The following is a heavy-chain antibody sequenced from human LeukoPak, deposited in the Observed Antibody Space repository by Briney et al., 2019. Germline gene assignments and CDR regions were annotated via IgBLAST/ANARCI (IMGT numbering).Heavy chain of an antibody. V-gene: IGHV4-4*02. J-gene: IGHJ4*02. CDR1: GGSLSSSDW. D-gene: IGHD5-12*01. CDR2: ISHSGSI. CDR3: ARDGFSAYDRDLDY. Sequence: PSVTLSLTCAVSGGSLSSSDWWSWARQPPGEGLEGIGEISHSGSINYNPALKSRVTVSLDKSKNQFSLRLTSVTAADTAVYYSARDGFSAYDRDLDYWGQGTLVTVSS.